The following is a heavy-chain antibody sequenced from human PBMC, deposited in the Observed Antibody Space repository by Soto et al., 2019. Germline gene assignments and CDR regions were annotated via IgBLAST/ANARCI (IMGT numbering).Heavy chain of an antibody. D-gene: IGHD4-17*01. V-gene: IGHV1-24*01. Sequence: ASVKVSCKVSGTSLSGLPMHWVRQAPGKGLEWMGSLDYEEGERSFAHRFQGRLTVTEDTSTDTAYMELSSLMSEDSAVYYCAAGVTTFDYWGQGTLVTVSS. CDR1: GTSLSGLP. CDR2: LDYEEGER. CDR3: AAGVTTFDY. J-gene: IGHJ4*02.